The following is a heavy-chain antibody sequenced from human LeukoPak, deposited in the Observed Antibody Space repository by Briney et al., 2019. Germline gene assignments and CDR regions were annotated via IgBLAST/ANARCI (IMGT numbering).Heavy chain of an antibody. J-gene: IGHJ6*03. D-gene: IGHD2-2*01. CDR3: ARIVVVPAAIDYYYYMDV. Sequence: GGSLRLSCAASGFTFSSYNMNWVRQAPGKGLEWVSYISSSGSTIYYADSVKGRFTISRDNAKNSLYLQMNSLRAEDTAVYYCARIVVVPAAIDYYYYMDVWGKGTTVTISS. CDR2: ISSSGSTI. V-gene: IGHV3-48*03. CDR1: GFTFSSYN.